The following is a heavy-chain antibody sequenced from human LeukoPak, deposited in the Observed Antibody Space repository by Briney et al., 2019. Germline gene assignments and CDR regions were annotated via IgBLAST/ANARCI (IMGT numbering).Heavy chain of an antibody. D-gene: IGHD4-23*01. Sequence: GRSLRLSCAASGFTFSSYGMQWARQAPGKGREGGGNISDDGSNKYFADCVKGRFTISRDNPKTTLYLKMNSLSAEDPAVYSSAKTPPGGILYYYYMDVWGKGTTVTVSS. CDR2: ISDDGSNK. CDR1: GFTFSSYG. CDR3: AKTPPGGILYYYYMDV. V-gene: IGHV3-30*18. J-gene: IGHJ6*03.